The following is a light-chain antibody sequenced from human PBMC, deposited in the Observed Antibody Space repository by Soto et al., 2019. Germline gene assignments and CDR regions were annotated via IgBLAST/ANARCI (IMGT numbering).Light chain of an antibody. V-gene: IGLV2-8*01. Sequence: QSALTQPPSASGSPGQSVTISCTGSSSDVGGYNYVSWYQQHPGKAPKLMIYEVSKRPSGVPDRLPGSKSGNTASLTVSGLQAEDEADDYCSSYGGSNTVVFGGGTKLTVL. CDR3: SSYGGSNTVV. CDR2: EVS. CDR1: SSDVGGYNY. J-gene: IGLJ2*01.